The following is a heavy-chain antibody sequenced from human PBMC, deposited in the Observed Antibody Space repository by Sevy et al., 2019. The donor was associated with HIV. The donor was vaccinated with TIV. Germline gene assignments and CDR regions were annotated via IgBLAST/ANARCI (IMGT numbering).Heavy chain of an antibody. V-gene: IGHV3-11*01. CDR2: ISSSGSTI. D-gene: IGHD2-2*01. CDR1: GFTFSNYY. Sequence: GGSLRLSCAASGFTFSNYYMSWIRQAPGKGLEWVSYISSSGSTIYYADSVKGRFTISRDNAKNALYLQMNSLRAEDTAVDYCAIDSTVVVPAASSNYYYGMDVWGQGTTVTVSS. J-gene: IGHJ6*02. CDR3: AIDSTVVVPAASSNYYYGMDV.